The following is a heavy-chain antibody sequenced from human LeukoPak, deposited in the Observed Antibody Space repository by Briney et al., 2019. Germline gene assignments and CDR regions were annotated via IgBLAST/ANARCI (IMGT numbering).Heavy chain of an antibody. J-gene: IGHJ4*02. CDR2: IIPIFGTA. CDR1: GGTFSSYA. V-gene: IGHV1-69*05. Sequence: ASVKVSCKASGGTFSSYAISWLRQAPGQGLEWMGGIIPIFGTANYAQKFQGRVTITTDESTSTAYMELSSLRSEDTAVYYCVYGDYLYYFDYWGQGTLSPSPQ. D-gene: IGHD4-17*01. CDR3: VYGDYLYYFDY.